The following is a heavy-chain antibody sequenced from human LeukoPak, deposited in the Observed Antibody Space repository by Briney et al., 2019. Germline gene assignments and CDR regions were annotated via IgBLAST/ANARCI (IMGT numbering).Heavy chain of an antibody. D-gene: IGHD3-16*02. CDR1: GFTFSSYA. J-gene: IGHJ4*02. Sequence: GGSLRLSCAASGFTFSSYAMSWVRQAPGKGLEWVSAISGSGGSTYCADSVKGRFTISRDNSKNTLYLQMNSLRAEDTAVYYCAKDGYDYVWGSYLSSDYWGQGTLVTVSS. CDR3: AKDGYDYVWGSYLSSDY. CDR2: ISGSGGST. V-gene: IGHV3-23*01.